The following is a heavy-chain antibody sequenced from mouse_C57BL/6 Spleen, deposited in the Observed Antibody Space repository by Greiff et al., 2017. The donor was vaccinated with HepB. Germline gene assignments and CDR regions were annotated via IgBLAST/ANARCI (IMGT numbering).Heavy chain of an antibody. Sequence: VQLQQSGPGLVAPSQSLSITCTVSGFSLTSYGVDWVRQSPGKGLEWLGVIWGVGSTNYNSALKSRLSISKDNSKSQVFLKMNSLQTDDTAMYYCASYGSSYPFAYWGQGTLVTVSA. CDR3: ASYGSSYPFAY. J-gene: IGHJ3*01. CDR1: GFSLTSYG. V-gene: IGHV2-6*01. CDR2: IWGVGST. D-gene: IGHD1-1*01.